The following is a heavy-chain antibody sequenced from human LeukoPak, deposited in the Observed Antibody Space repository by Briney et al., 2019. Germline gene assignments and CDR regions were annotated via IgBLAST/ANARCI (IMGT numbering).Heavy chain of an antibody. CDR1: GFTFSSYE. Sequence: GGSLRLSCAASGFTFSSYEMNWVRQAPGKGLEWVSYISSSGSTIYYADSVKGRFTISRDNAKNSLYLQMNSLRAEDTAVYYCARVSEAQYCSGGSCYSGLLGAFDIWGQGTMVTVSS. D-gene: IGHD2-15*01. CDR3: ARVSEAQYCSGGSCYSGLLGAFDI. V-gene: IGHV3-48*03. J-gene: IGHJ3*02. CDR2: ISSSGSTI.